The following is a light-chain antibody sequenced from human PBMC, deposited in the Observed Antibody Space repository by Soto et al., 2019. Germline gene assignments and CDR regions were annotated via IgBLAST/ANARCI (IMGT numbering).Light chain of an antibody. J-gene: IGLJ2*01. CDR3: QSYDSSLSHVV. V-gene: IGLV1-40*01. CDR2: GNS. Sequence: QPVLTQPPSVSGAPGQRVTISCTGSNSNIGAGYDVHWYQQLPGTAPKLLIYGNSNRPSGVPDRFSGSKSGTSASLAITGLQAEDEADYYCQSYDSSLSHVVFGGGTKVTVL. CDR1: NSNIGAGYD.